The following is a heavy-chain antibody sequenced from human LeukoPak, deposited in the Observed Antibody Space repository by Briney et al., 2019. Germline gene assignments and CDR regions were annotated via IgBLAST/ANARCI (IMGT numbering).Heavy chain of an antibody. CDR3: ARGDYYDSSGYPTG. Sequence: SETLSLTCTVSGGSISSYYWSWIRQPAGKGLEWIGRIYTSGSTNYNPSLKSRVTISVDTSKNQFSLKLSSVTAADTAVYYCARGDYYDSSGYPTGWGQGTLVTVSS. J-gene: IGHJ4*02. D-gene: IGHD3-22*01. CDR2: IYTSGST. CDR1: GGSISSYY. V-gene: IGHV4-4*07.